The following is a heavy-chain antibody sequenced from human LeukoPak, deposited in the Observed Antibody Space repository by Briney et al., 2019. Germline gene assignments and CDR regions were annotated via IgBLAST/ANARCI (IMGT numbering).Heavy chain of an antibody. CDR2: IKSKTDGGTT. Sequence: GSLRLSCAASGFTFSNAWMSWVRQAPGKGLEWVGRIKSKTDGGTTDYAAPVKGRFTVSRDDSKNTLYLQLNSLKTEDTAVYYCITDPTGTTVYWGQGTLVTVSS. V-gene: IGHV3-15*01. CDR1: GFTFSNAW. CDR3: ITDPTGTTVY. J-gene: IGHJ4*02. D-gene: IGHD1-7*01.